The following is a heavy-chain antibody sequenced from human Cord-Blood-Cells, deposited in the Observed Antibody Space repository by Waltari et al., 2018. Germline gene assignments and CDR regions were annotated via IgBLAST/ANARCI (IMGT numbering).Heavy chain of an antibody. J-gene: IGHJ4*02. CDR2: IIPILGIA. Sequence: QVQLVQSGAEVKKPGSSGKVSCKASGGTFSTYPINWWRQAPGQGLEWMGGIIPILGIANYAQKFQGRVTITADKSTSTAYMELSSLRSEDTAVYYCARGGNWNDFDYWGQGTLVTVSS. V-gene: IGHV1-69*10. D-gene: IGHD1-20*01. CDR3: ARGGNWNDFDY. CDR1: GGTFSTYP.